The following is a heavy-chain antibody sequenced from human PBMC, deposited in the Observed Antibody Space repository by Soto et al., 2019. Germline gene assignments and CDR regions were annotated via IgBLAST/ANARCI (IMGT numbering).Heavy chain of an antibody. CDR3: VRDGYPVSVYGVDV. J-gene: IGHJ6*02. CDR2: ISYDADNK. Sequence: PGGSLRLSCAASGFSFSRYNMHWVRQAPGKGLEWVALISYDADNKYYIDSVKGRFTISRDNSKNTMSLQMNSLRPEDTAVYYCVRDGYPVSVYGVDVWGQGTTVTVSS. CDR1: GFSFSRYN. D-gene: IGHD5-18*01. V-gene: IGHV3-30*03.